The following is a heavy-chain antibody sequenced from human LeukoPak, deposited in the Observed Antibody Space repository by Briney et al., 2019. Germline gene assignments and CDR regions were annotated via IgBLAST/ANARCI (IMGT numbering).Heavy chain of an antibody. CDR2: IYTSGST. Sequence: SETLSLTCTVSGGSISSYYWSWIRQPAGKGLEWIGRIYTSGSTNYNPSLKSRVTISGDTSKNQFSLRLSSVTAADTAVYYCARASYSYDINGWVPFDYWGQGTLVTVSS. V-gene: IGHV4-4*07. D-gene: IGHD3-22*01. J-gene: IGHJ4*02. CDR1: GGSISSYY. CDR3: ARASYSYDINGWVPFDY.